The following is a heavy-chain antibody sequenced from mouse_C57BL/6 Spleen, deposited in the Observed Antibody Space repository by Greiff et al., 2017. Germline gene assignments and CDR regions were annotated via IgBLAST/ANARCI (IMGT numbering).Heavy chain of an antibody. D-gene: IGHD1-1*01. CDR1: GFTFTDYY. CDR2: IRNKANGYTT. Sequence: EVTVVESGGGLVQPGGSLSLSCAASGFTFTDYYMSWVRQPPGKALEWLGFIRNKANGYTTEYSASVKGRFTISRDNSQSILYLQMNALRAEDSATYYCARYYYGSEYFDVWGTGTTVTVSS. CDR3: ARYYYGSEYFDV. V-gene: IGHV7-3*01. J-gene: IGHJ1*03.